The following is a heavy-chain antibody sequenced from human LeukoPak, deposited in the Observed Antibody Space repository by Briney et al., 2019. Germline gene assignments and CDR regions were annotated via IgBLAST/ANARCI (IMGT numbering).Heavy chain of an antibody. D-gene: IGHD3-10*01. CDR2: IYYSGST. CDR1: GGSISSYY. CDR3: ATMVQGVYTYFGS. V-gene: IGHV4-59*01. Sequence: SETLSLTCTVSGGSISSYYWSWIRQPPGKGLEWIGYIYYSGSTNYNPSLKSRVTISVDTSKNQFSLKLSSVTAADTAVYYCATMVQGVYTYFGSWGQGNLVAVSS. J-gene: IGHJ4*02.